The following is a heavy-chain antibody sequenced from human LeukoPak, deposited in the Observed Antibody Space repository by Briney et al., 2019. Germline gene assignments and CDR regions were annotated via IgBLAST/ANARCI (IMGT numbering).Heavy chain of an antibody. V-gene: IGHV1-18*01. Sequence: ASVKVSCKASGYNFTSYGISWVRQAPGQGLEWMGWISAYNGNTNYAQKLQGRVTMTTDTSTSTAYMELRSLRSDDTAVYYCAREGYSGNDYYYYYGMDVCGQGITVTVSS. J-gene: IGHJ6*02. CDR3: AREGYSGNDYYYYYGMDV. CDR1: GYNFTSYG. D-gene: IGHD5-12*01. CDR2: ISAYNGNT.